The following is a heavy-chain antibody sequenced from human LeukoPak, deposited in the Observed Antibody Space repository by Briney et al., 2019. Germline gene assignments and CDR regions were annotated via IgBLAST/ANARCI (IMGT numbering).Heavy chain of an antibody. D-gene: IGHD6-13*01. CDR2: ISPNTGGP. J-gene: IGHJ4*02. Sequence: ASVKVSCKASGYTFTDYYIHLVRQAPGQGLEWMAWISPNTGGPNYAPKFQGRVTMTRDTSISTAYMELSRLRSDDTAVYYCAHIAAADDFDYWGQGTLVTVSS. CDR1: GYTFTDYY. CDR3: AHIAAADDFDY. V-gene: IGHV1-2*02.